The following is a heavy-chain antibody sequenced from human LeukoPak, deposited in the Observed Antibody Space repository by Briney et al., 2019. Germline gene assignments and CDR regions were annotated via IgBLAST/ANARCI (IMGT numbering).Heavy chain of an antibody. D-gene: IGHD5-12*01. Sequence: SETLSLTCAVYGGSFSGYYWSWIRQPPGKGLEWIGEINHSGSTNCNPSLKSRVTISVDTSKNQFSLKLSSVTAADTAVYYCARGGQWLRPFDYWGQGTLVTVSS. CDR1: GGSFSGYY. V-gene: IGHV4-34*01. CDR3: ARGGQWLRPFDY. CDR2: INHSGST. J-gene: IGHJ4*02.